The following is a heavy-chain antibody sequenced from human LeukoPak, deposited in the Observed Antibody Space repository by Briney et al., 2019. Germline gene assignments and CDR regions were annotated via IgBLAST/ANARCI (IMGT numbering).Heavy chain of an antibody. V-gene: IGHV4-59*01. D-gene: IGHD6-6*01. J-gene: IGHJ6*03. CDR3: ARVVAARTYYMDV. CDR2: IYYSGST. Sequence: SETLSLTCTVSGGSISSYSWSWIRQPPGKGLEWIGYIYYSGSTNYNPSLKSRVPISVDTSKNQFSLKLSSVTAADTAVYYCARVVAARTYYMDVWGKGTTVTVSS. CDR1: GGSISSYS.